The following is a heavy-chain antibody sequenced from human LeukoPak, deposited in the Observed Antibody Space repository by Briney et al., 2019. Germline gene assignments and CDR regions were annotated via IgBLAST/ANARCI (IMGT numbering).Heavy chain of an antibody. Sequence: PGGSLRLSCAASGFTFSSYAMSWVRQAPGKGLEWVSAISGSGGSTYYADSVKGRFTISRDNSKNTLYLQMNSLRAEDTAVYYCARAHYDYYYMDVWGKGTTVTVSS. V-gene: IGHV3-23*01. CDR2: ISGSGGST. CDR3: ARAHYDYYYMDV. J-gene: IGHJ6*03. CDR1: GFTFSSYA.